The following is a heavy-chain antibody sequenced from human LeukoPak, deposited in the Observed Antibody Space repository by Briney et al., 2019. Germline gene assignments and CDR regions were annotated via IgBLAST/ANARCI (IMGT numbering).Heavy chain of an antibody. D-gene: IGHD3-22*01. CDR2: IYYSGST. CDR3: ARQQSYYDSSGFGY. V-gene: IGHV4-59*08. Sequence: PSETLSLTCTVSGGSISSYYWSWIRQPPGKGLEWIGYIYYSGSTNYNPSLKSRVTISVDTSKNQFSLKLSSVTAADTAVYYCARQQSYYDSSGFGYWGQGTLVTVSS. J-gene: IGHJ4*02. CDR1: GGSISSYY.